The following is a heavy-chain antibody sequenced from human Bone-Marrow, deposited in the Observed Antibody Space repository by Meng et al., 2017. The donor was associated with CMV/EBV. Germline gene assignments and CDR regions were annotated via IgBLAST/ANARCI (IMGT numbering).Heavy chain of an antibody. CDR2: ISVYNGNT. V-gene: IGHV1-18*01. CDR3: ARDKIAVRPGWFDP. CDR1: GYMFNTYG. D-gene: IGHD6-6*01. Sequence: HVQLVQSGAEEKKPGASAQISCQASGYMFNTYGISWVRQAPGQGLEWMEWISVYNGNTKYEQTVQGRVTMTTETSTSTVYMELTSLRSDDTAVYYCARDKIAVRPGWFDPWGQGTLVTVSS. J-gene: IGHJ5*02.